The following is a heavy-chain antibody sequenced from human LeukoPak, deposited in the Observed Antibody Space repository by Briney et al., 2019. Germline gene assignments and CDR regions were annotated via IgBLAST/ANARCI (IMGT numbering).Heavy chain of an antibody. CDR3: ARAVISFGAAVAKGFDC. CDR2: ISYSGSS. D-gene: IGHD6-13*01. Sequence: PSETLSLTCTVSGGSISNYYCSWVRQSPGKGLEWIGYISYSGSSNYNPSLESRVTISVDTSKNQLSLQLRSVTAEDTDGYYCARAVISFGAAVAKGFDCWGQGTLVTVSS. CDR1: GGSISNYY. V-gene: IGHV4-59*08. J-gene: IGHJ4*02.